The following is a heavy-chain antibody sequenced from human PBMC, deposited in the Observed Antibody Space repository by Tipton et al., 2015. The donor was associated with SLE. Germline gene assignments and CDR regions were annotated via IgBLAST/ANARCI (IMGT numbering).Heavy chain of an antibody. J-gene: IGHJ4*02. CDR3: AKDQDGGSSFLFDY. Sequence: SLRLSCAASGFTFSSYWMSWVRQAPGKGLEWVANIKQDGSEKYYVDSVKGRFTISRDNAKNSLYLQMNSLRAEDTAVYYCAKDQDGGSSFLFDYWGQGTLVTVSS. D-gene: IGHD6-6*01. CDR1: GFTFSSYW. V-gene: IGHV3-7*01. CDR2: IKQDGSEK.